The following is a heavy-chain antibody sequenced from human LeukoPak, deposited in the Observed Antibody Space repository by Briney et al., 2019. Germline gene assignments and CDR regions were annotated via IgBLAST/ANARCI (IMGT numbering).Heavy chain of an antibody. CDR1: GGSFSGYY. J-gene: IGHJ4*02. Sequence: SETLSPTCAVYGGSFSGYYWSWIRQPPGKGLEWIGEINHSGSTNYNPPLKSRVTISVDTAKSQFSLRLTSMTAADTAVYYCARDVAGNTFDYWGQGTLVTVSS. CDR2: INHSGST. V-gene: IGHV4-34*01. D-gene: IGHD5-12*01. CDR3: ARDVAGNTFDY.